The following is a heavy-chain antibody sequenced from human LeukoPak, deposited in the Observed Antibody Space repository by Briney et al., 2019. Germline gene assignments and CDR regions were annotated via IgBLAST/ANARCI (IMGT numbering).Heavy chain of an antibody. J-gene: IGHJ6*03. CDR2: FSGGST. CDR1: GFTFSSNE. V-gene: IGHV3-38-3*01. D-gene: IGHD6-25*01. CDR3: AKRGLAGEYYYYYYMDV. Sequence: GGSLRLSCAASGFTFSSNEMSWVRQAPGKGLEWVSSFSGGSTYYADSVKGRFTISRDNSKNTLYLQMNSLRAEDTAVYYCAKRGLAGEYYYYYYMDVWGKGTTVTVSS.